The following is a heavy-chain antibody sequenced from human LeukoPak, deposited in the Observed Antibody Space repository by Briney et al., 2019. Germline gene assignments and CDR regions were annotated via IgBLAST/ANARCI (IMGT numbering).Heavy chain of an antibody. J-gene: IGHJ4*02. Sequence: GESLKISCKGSGYSFTSYWIGWVRQVPGKGLEWMGIIYPGDSDTRYSPSFQGQVTISADKSISTAYLQWSSLKASDTAMYYCATVLLWFGELSGFDYWGQGTLVTVSS. CDR1: GYSFTSYW. CDR2: IYPGDSDT. D-gene: IGHD3-10*01. V-gene: IGHV5-51*01. CDR3: ATVLLWFGELSGFDY.